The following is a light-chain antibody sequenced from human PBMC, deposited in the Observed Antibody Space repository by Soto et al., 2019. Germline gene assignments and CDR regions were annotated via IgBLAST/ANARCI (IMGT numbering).Light chain of an antibody. CDR1: ESISRH. J-gene: IGKJ5*01. CDR2: AAS. CDR3: KQSYSTLSIT. Sequence: DLQMTQSPSSLSASVGDRVTITCRASESISRHLNWYQQKPGKAPKLLIYAASSLQNGVPSRFSGSGSGTDFTLTISNLQPEDFATYYCKQSYSTLSITFGQGTQLEIK. V-gene: IGKV1-39*01.